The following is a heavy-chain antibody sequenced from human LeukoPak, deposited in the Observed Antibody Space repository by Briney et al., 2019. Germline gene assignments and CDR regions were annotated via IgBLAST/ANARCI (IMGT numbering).Heavy chain of an antibody. V-gene: IGHV4-30-2*01. CDR2: IYHSGST. CDR3: ASNGSGSYFI. D-gene: IGHD3-10*01. J-gene: IGHJ4*02. CDR1: GGSISSGGYY. Sequence: SETLSLTCTVSGGSISSGGYYWSWIRQPPGKGLEWIGYIYHSGSTYYNPSLKSRVTISVDTSKNQFSLKLSSVTAADTAVYYCASNGSGSYFIWGQGTLVTVSS.